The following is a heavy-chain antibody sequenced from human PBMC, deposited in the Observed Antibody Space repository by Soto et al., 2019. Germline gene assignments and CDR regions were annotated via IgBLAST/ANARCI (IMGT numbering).Heavy chain of an antibody. CDR2: ISAYNGNT. D-gene: IGHD2-2*01. J-gene: IGHJ4*02. Sequence: ASVKVSCKASGYTFTSYGISWVRQAPGQGLEWMGWISAYNGNTNYAQKLQGRVTMTTDTSTSTAYMELRSLRSDDTAVYYCARAPLVPAASYYFDYWGQGTLVPVSS. CDR1: GYTFTSYG. V-gene: IGHV1-18*01. CDR3: ARAPLVPAASYYFDY.